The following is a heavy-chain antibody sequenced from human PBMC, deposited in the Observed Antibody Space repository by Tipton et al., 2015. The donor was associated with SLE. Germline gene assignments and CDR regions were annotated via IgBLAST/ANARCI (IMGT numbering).Heavy chain of an antibody. Sequence: SLRLSCAASGFTVSSNYMSWVRQAPGKGLEWVSSISSSSSHIYYADSVKGRFTISRDNAKNSLYLQMNSLRAEDTAVYYCARDPSGPWGQGTLVTVSS. CDR1: GFTVSSNY. CDR2: ISSSSSHI. CDR3: ARDPSGP. V-gene: IGHV3-21*03. J-gene: IGHJ5*02.